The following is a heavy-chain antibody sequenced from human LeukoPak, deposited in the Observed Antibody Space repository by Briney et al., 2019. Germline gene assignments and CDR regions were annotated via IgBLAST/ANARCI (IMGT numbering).Heavy chain of an antibody. Sequence: SETLPLTCTVSGGSSSSYYWTWIRQAAGKGLEWIGRINTSGSTKYNPSLNSRVTMSLDTSNNQFSLKLSSVTAADTAVYYCARGAPYSGGNYYFDYWGQGTQVTVSS. D-gene: IGHD2-15*01. CDR1: GGSSSSYY. CDR3: ARGAPYSGGNYYFDY. CDR2: INTSGST. V-gene: IGHV4-4*07. J-gene: IGHJ4*02.